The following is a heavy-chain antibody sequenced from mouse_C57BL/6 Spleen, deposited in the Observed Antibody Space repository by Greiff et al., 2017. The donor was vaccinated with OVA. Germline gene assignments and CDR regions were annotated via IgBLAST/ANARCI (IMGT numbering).Heavy chain of an antibody. CDR3: ARGGTFYGSSWFAY. CDR1: GYTFTSSW. V-gene: IGHV1-55*01. CDR2: IYPGSGRT. Sequence: VQLQQPGAELVKPGASVKMSCKASGYTFTSSWITWVKQRPGHGLEWIGDIYPGSGRTTYNEKFKSKATLTVDTSSSTAYMQLSSLTSEDYAVYYCARGGTFYGSSWFAYWGQGTLVTVSA. D-gene: IGHD1-1*01. J-gene: IGHJ3*01.